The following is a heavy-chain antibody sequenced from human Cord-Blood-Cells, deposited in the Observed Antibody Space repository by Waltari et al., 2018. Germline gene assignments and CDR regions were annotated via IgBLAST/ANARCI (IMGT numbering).Heavy chain of an antibody. Sequence: QVQLQPWGAGLLKPSETLSRTCAVYGGSFSGYSWSWIRQPPGKGLEWIGEINNSGSTNYNPSLKSRVTISVDTSKNQFSLKLSSVTAADTAVYYCARVVVTAIPDYWGQGTLVTVSS. CDR2: INNSGST. J-gene: IGHJ4*02. CDR3: ARVVVTAIPDY. V-gene: IGHV4-34*01. CDR1: GGSFSGYS. D-gene: IGHD2-21*02.